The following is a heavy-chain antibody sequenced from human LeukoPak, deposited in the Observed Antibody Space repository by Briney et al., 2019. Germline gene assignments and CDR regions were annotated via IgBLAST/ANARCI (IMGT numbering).Heavy chain of an antibody. V-gene: IGHV1-2*02. J-gene: IGHJ4*02. D-gene: IGHD3-22*01. CDR2: INPNSGGT. CDR1: GYTFTCYY. Sequence: ASVKVSCKASGYTFTCYYMHWVRQAPGQGLEWMGWINPNSGGTNYAQKFQGRVTMTRDTSISTAYMELSRLRSDDTAVYYCARGVYYYDSSGYYRYWGQGTLVTVSS. CDR3: ARGVYYYDSSGYYRY.